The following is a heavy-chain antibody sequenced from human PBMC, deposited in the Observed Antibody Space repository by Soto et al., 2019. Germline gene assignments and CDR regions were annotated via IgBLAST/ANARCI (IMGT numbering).Heavy chain of an antibody. CDR2: ISWNSGNI. Sequence: PGGSLRLSCAASGFTFSTYAMICVRQAPGKGLEWVSSISWNSGNIGYADSVKGRFTTSRDNAENSLYLQMNSLRPEDTALYYCVRSKGGYSYGTPFDYWGQGTLVTVSS. J-gene: IGHJ4*02. CDR1: GFTFSTYA. D-gene: IGHD5-18*01. CDR3: VRSKGGYSYGTPFDY. V-gene: IGHV3-9*01.